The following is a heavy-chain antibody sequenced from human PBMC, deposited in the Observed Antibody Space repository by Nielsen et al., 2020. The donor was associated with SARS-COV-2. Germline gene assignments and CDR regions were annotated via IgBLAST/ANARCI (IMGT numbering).Heavy chain of an antibody. CDR3: ARGSPMIEYDY. CDR1: GFTFSSYE. D-gene: IGHD3-16*01. V-gene: IGHV3-48*03. Sequence: GGSLRLSCAASGFTFSSYEMNWVRQAPGKGLEWVSYISSSGSTIYYADSVKGRFTISRDNAKNSLYLQMNSLRAEDTAVYYCARGSPMIEYDYWGQGTLVTVSS. J-gene: IGHJ4*02. CDR2: ISSSGSTI.